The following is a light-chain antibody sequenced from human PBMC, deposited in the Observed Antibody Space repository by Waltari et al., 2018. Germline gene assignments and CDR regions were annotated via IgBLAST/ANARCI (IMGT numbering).Light chain of an antibody. CDR1: QSVSSN. V-gene: IGKV3-15*01. CDR2: GAS. CDR3: QQYNDWPRT. J-gene: IGKJ1*01. Sequence: EIVMTQSPAPLSVHPEERATLSCRASQSVSSNLACYQHKPGQSPRLLIYGASTRATGIAARFSGSGSGTEFTLTISSLQSEDFALYYCQQYNDWPRTFGQGTKVEV.